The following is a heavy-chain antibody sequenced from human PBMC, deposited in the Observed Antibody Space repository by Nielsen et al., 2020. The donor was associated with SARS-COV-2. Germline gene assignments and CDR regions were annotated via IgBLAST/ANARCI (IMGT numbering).Heavy chain of an antibody. J-gene: IGHJ4*02. CDR2: IYYSGST. V-gene: IGHV4-39*01. Sequence: SETLSLTCTVSGGSISSSSYYWGWIRQPPGKGLEWIGSIYYSGSTYYNPSLKSRVTISVDTSKYQFSLKLSSVTAADTAVYYCARLPRGYCSSTSCYTPFDYWGQGTLVTVSS. CDR1: GGSISSSSYY. CDR3: ARLPRGYCSSTSCYTPFDY. D-gene: IGHD2-2*02.